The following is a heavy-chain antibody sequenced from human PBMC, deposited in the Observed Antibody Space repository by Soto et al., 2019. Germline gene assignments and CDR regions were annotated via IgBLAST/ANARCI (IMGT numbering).Heavy chain of an antibody. CDR3: ARERKYQLLSWYWFAP. CDR2: TYYKSEWFT. CDR1: GDSVSSNRAA. D-gene: IGHD1-1*01. Sequence: PSQTLSRTGASSGDSVSSNRAAWNWIRQSPSGGLEWLGRTYYKSEWFTDYAVSLKGRITINPDTSKNQVSLQLNSVTPEDTAVYYCARERKYQLLSWYWFAPWGQRTLVTVSS. J-gene: IGHJ5*02. V-gene: IGHV6-1*01.